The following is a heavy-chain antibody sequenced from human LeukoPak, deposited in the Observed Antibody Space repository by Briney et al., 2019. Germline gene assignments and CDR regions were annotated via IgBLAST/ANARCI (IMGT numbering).Heavy chain of an antibody. J-gene: IGHJ4*02. CDR1: GGSISSGDHY. CDR3: ARAETHYDILTGYLGH. Sequence: SETLSLTCTVSGGSISSGDHYWSWIRQPPGKGLEWIGYIYYSGSTYYNPSLKSRVTISVDTSKNQFSLKLSSVTAADTAVYYCARAETHYDILTGYLGHWGQGTLVTVSS. CDR2: IYYSGST. D-gene: IGHD3-9*01. V-gene: IGHV4-30-4*01.